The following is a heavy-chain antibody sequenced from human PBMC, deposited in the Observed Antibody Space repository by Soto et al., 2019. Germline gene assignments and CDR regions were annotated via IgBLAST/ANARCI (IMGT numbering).Heavy chain of an antibody. V-gene: IGHV3-64*01. D-gene: IGHD2-2*02. J-gene: IGHJ4*02. CDR2: ISSNGGST. Sequence: GGSLSLSCAASGFTFSSYAMHWVRQAPGKGLEYVSAISSNGGSTYYANSVKGRFTISRDNSKNTLYLQMGSLRAEDMAVYYCARSEVCSSTSCYKYFDYWGQGTLVTVSS. CDR1: GFTFSSYA. CDR3: ARSEVCSSTSCYKYFDY.